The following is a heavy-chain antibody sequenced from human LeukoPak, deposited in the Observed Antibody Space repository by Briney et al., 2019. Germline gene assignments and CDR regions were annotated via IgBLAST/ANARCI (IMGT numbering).Heavy chain of an antibody. J-gene: IGHJ4*02. Sequence: PVGSLRLSCAAAGFTFSSYGMSWVRQAPEKGLEWVSSISSSSSYRSYADSVKGRFTISRDNAKNSLYLQMNSLRAEDTAVYYCARLVTGTSSWFDYWGQGTLVTVSS. CDR1: GFTFSSYG. CDR2: ISSSSSYR. CDR3: ARLVTGTSSWFDY. D-gene: IGHD6-13*01. V-gene: IGHV3-21*01.